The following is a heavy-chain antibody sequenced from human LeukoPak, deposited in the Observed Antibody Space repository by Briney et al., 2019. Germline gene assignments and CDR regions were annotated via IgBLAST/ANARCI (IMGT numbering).Heavy chain of an antibody. Sequence: GGSLRLSCAASGFTFSSYWMTWVRQAPGKGLEWVASIKQDGSKKNYVDSVKGRFTISRDNAKNSLYLQMNSLRAEDTAVYYCATPLDYYDSSGYHQGGDWGQGTLVTVSS. CDR1: GFTFSSYW. J-gene: IGHJ4*02. CDR3: ATPLDYYDSSGYHQGGD. V-gene: IGHV3-7*03. CDR2: IKQDGSKK. D-gene: IGHD3-22*01.